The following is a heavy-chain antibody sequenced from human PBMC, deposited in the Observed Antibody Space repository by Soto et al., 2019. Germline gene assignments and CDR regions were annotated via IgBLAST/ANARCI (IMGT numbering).Heavy chain of an antibody. Sequence: PGGSLRLSCAASGFTFRSYGMHWVRQAPGKGLEWVAVISYDGSNKYYADSVKGRFTISRDNSKNTLYLQMNSLRAEDTAVYYCAKGVDIAAADYYFDYWGQGTLVTVSS. J-gene: IGHJ4*02. D-gene: IGHD6-13*01. V-gene: IGHV3-30*18. CDR2: ISYDGSNK. CDR1: GFTFRSYG. CDR3: AKGVDIAAADYYFDY.